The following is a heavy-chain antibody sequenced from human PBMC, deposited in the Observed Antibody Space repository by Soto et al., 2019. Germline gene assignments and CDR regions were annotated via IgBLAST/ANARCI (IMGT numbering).Heavy chain of an antibody. CDR1: GLSLSSYA. V-gene: IGHV3-30-3*01. Sequence: GGSLSLSCAASGLSLSSYAMHWVRQAPGKGLEWVALISYDVSNKYYADSVTGRFTISRDNSKNTLYLQMNSLRAEDTAVYYCARDVDYMFDYWGQGTLVTVSP. J-gene: IGHJ4*02. D-gene: IGHD4-4*01. CDR3: ARDVDYMFDY. CDR2: ISYDVSNK.